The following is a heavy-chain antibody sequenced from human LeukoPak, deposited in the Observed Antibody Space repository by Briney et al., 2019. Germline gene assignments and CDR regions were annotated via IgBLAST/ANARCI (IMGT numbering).Heavy chain of an antibody. CDR3: ARHYYDSSGYYYAWTFDI. Sequence: SETLSLTCAVCGGSFSGYYWSWIRQPPGKGLEWIGEINHSGSTNYNPSLKSRVTISVDTSKNQFSLKLSSVTAADTAVYYCARHYYDSSGYYYAWTFDIWGQGTMVTVSS. J-gene: IGHJ3*02. D-gene: IGHD3-22*01. CDR2: INHSGST. CDR1: GGSFSGYY. V-gene: IGHV4-34*01.